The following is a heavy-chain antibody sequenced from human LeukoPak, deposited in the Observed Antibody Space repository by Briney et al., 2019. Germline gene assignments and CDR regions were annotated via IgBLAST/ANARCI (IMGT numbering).Heavy chain of an antibody. D-gene: IGHD2-2*01. Sequence: TSETLSLTCTVSGGSISSSSYYWSWIPPPPGKGREGVGYIYYSGSTNENPSLKSRVTISVDTSKNQFSLKLSSVTAADTAVYYCARQIRAKEIVVVPAAIKYNWLDPWGQGTLVTVSS. CDR2: IYYSGST. V-gene: IGHV4-61*01. J-gene: IGHJ5*02. CDR3: ARQIRAKEIVVVPAAIKYNWLDP. CDR1: GGSISSSSYY.